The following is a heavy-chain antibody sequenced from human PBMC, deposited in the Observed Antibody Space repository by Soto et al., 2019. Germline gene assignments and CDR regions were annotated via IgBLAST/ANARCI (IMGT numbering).Heavy chain of an antibody. Sequence: ASVKVSCKASGYTFTSYGISWVRQAPGQGLEWMGWISAYNGNTNYAQKLQGRVTMTTDTSTSTAYMELRSLRSDDTAVYYCARDELAARPNYYYYGMDVWGQGTTVTVSS. CDR3: ARDELAARPNYYYYGMDV. CDR1: GYTFTSYG. V-gene: IGHV1-18*01. CDR2: ISAYNGNT. J-gene: IGHJ6*02. D-gene: IGHD6-6*01.